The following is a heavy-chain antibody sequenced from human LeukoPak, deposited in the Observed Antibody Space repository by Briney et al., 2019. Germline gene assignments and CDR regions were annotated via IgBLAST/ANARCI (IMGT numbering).Heavy chain of an antibody. CDR1: GFTFSSYG. V-gene: IGHV3-30*18. Sequence: PGGSLRLSCAASGFTFSSYGMHWVRQAPGKGLEWVAVISYDGSNKYYADSVKGRFTISRDNSKNTPYLQMNSLRAEDTAVYYCAKGSHAYYDILTGYPYFDYWGQGTLVTVSS. CDR3: AKGSHAYYDILTGYPYFDY. D-gene: IGHD3-9*01. J-gene: IGHJ4*02. CDR2: ISYDGSNK.